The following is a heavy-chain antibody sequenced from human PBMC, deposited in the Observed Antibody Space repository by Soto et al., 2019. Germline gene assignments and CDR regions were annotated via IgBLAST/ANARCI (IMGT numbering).Heavy chain of an antibody. CDR3: ARDRCSGTSCYSQWPYYYYGMDV. V-gene: IGHV3-30-3*01. D-gene: IGHD2-2*01. CDR2: ISYDGSNK. Sequence: GSLRLSCAASGFTFSSYAMHWVRQAPGKGLEWVAVISYDGSNKYYADSVKGRFTISRDNSKNTLYLQMNSLRAEDTAVYYCARDRCSGTSCYSQWPYYYYGMDVWGQGTTVTVSS. CDR1: GFTFSSYA. J-gene: IGHJ6*02.